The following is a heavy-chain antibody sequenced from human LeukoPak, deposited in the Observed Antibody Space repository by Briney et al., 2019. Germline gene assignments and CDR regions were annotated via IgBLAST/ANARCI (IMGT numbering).Heavy chain of an antibody. CDR2: FTSSSRSI. V-gene: IGHV3-21*01. CDR1: GFTFSSYS. Sequence: GGSLRLSCAASGFTFSSYSMTWVRQAPGKGLEWVSSFTSSSRSIYYADSVKGRFTISRDNAKNSLYLQMNSLRAEDTAVYYCARVERGGYYYYYYMDVWGKGTTVTVSS. J-gene: IGHJ6*03. D-gene: IGHD2-15*01. CDR3: ARVERGGYYYYYYMDV.